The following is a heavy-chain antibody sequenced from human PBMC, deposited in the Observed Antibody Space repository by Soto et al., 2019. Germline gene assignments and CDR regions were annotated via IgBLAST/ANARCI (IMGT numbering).Heavy chain of an antibody. CDR2: IHPNSGDT. V-gene: IGHV1-2*02. D-gene: IGHD2-15*01. Sequence: ASVKVSCKASGYTLSAYYLHWVRQAQGQGLEWVGWIHPNSGDTNDAQKFQDRVTLTRDTATSTAYMDLRRLRFNDTAVYYCARADCSGGSCYTCDNWGQGTLVTVSS. J-gene: IGHJ4*02. CDR1: GYTLSAYY. CDR3: ARADCSGGSCYTCDN.